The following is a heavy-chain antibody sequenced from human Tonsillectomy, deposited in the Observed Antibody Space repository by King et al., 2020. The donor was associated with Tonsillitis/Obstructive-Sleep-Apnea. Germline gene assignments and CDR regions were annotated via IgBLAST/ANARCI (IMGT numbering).Heavy chain of an antibody. J-gene: IGHJ4*02. CDR1: GFTFSSYA. CDR3: AKALWFGELLPFDY. D-gene: IGHD3-10*01. Sequence: VQLVESGGGLVQPGGSLRLSCAASGFTFSSYAMSWVRQAPGKGLEWVSGISGSGGITYYADSVKGRFTISRDNSKNTLHLQMNSLRAEDTAVYYCAKALWFGELLPFDYWGQGTLVTVSS. V-gene: IGHV3-23*04. CDR2: ISGSGGIT.